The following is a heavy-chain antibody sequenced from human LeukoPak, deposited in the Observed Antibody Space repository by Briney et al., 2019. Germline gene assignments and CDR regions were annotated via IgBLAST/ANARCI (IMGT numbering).Heavy chain of an antibody. CDR3: ARDLTPECSKSAHCREGAY. CDR2: ISGSSATI. CDR1: GFSFSDSE. Sequence: PGGSLRLSCAASGFSFSDSEMNWVRQAPGKGLEWVSHISGSSATIYYADSVKGRFTISRDNAKNSLYLQMNGLAVEDTALYFCARDLTPECSKSAHCREGAYWGQGALVTVSS. V-gene: IGHV3-48*03. J-gene: IGHJ4*02. D-gene: IGHD2/OR15-2a*01.